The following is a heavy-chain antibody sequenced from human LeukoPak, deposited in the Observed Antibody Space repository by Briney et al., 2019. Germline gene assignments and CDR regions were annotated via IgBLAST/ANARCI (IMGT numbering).Heavy chain of an antibody. CDR1: GYSISSGYY. D-gene: IGHD5-18*01. V-gene: IGHV4-38-2*02. J-gene: IGHJ5*02. CDR3: ARHNISETAMVTFYNWFDP. CDR2: IYHSGST. Sequence: SETLSLTCTVSGYSISSGYYWGWIRQPPGKGLEWIGSIYHSGSTYYNPSLKSRVTISVDTSKNQFSLKLSSVTAADTAVYYCARHNISETAMVTFYNWFDPWGQGTLVTVSS.